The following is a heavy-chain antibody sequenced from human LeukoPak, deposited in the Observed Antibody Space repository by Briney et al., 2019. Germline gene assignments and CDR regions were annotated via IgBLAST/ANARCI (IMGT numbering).Heavy chain of an antibody. CDR2: IYYSGST. CDR1: GGSISSYY. D-gene: IGHD1-26*01. Sequence: SETLSLTCTVSGGSISSYYWSWIRQPPGKGLEWIGYIYYSGSTNYNPSLKSRVTISVDTSKNQFSLKLSSVTAADTAVYYCARGALIVGATGGYYFDYWGQGTLVTVSS. J-gene: IGHJ4*02. V-gene: IGHV4-59*01. CDR3: ARGALIVGATGGYYFDY.